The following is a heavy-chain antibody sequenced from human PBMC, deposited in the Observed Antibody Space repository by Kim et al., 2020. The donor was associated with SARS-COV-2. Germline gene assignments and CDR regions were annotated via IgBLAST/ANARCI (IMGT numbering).Heavy chain of an antibody. CDR1: GFTFSSYG. CDR2: IWYDGSNK. CDR3: AREAINYYDSSGYNWFDP. V-gene: IGHV3-33*01. D-gene: IGHD3-22*01. Sequence: GGSLRLSCAASGFTFSSYGMHWVRQAPGKGLEWVAVIWYDGSNKYYADSVKGRFTISRDNSKNTLYLQMNSLRAEDTAVYYCAREAINYYDSSGYNWFDPWGQGTLVTVSS. J-gene: IGHJ5*02.